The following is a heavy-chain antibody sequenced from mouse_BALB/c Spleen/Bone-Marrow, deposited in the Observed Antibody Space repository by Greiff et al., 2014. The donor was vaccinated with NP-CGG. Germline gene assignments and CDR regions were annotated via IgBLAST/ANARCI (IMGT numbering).Heavy chain of an antibody. V-gene: IGHV1-14*01. J-gene: IGHJ2*01. D-gene: IGHD2-4*01. CDR1: GYTFTSYV. Sequence: EVKLMESGPELVKPGASVKMSCKASGYTFTSYVMHWVKQKPGQGLEWIGYINPYNDGTTYNEKFKGKATLTSDKSSSTAYMELSSLTSEDSAVYYCAGGNYYDYDYFDYWGQGTTLTVSS. CDR2: INPYNDGT. CDR3: AGGNYYDYDYFDY.